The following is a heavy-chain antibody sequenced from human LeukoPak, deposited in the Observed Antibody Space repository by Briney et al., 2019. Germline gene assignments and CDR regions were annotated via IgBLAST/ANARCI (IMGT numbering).Heavy chain of an antibody. CDR1: GFTFSSYG. Sequence: GGSLRLSCAASGFTFSSYGMHWVRQAPGKGLDWVSFIRYDGSNKYYADSVKGRFTISRDNSKNTLYLQMNSLRAEDTAVYYCANDSQYHDFWSGYSGYYSYNMDVWGKGTTVTVSS. J-gene: IGHJ6*03. V-gene: IGHV3-30*02. CDR2: IRYDGSNK. CDR3: ANDSQYHDFWSGYSGYYSYNMDV. D-gene: IGHD3-3*01.